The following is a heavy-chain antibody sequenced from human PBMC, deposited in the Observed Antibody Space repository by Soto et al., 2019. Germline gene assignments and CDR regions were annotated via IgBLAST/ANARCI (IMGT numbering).Heavy chain of an antibody. V-gene: IGHV5-51*03. J-gene: IGHJ4*02. CDR1: GDTFTSYW. D-gene: IGHD6-19*01. CDR3: ATAHSSGWYETLYY. CDR2: ICPGDSDT. Sequence: EVQLVQSGAEVKKPGESLKISCKGSGDTFTSYWIGWVRQMPGKGLEWMGIICPGDSDTRYSPSFQVQVTISVDKSISTAYRQWSSLKASDTALYYCATAHSSGWYETLYYWGQGTLVTVAS.